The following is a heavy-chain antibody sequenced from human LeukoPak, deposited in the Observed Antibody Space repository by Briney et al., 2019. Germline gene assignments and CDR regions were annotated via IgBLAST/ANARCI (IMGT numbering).Heavy chain of an antibody. D-gene: IGHD6-13*01. CDR1: GFTFSSYW. V-gene: IGHV3-7*01. Sequence: GGSLRLSCAASGFTFSSYWMSWVSQAPGKGLEWVANIKQDGSEKYYVDSVKGRFTISRDNAKNSLYLQMNSLRAEDTAVYYCARDRSSWEYYYYYYYMDVWGKGTTVTVSS. CDR2: IKQDGSEK. CDR3: ARDRSSWEYYYYYYYMDV. J-gene: IGHJ6*03.